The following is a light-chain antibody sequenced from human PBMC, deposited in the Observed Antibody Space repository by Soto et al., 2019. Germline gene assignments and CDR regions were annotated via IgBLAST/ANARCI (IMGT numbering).Light chain of an antibody. CDR1: QGISSY. V-gene: IGKV1-9*01. J-gene: IGKJ3*01. CDR2: AAS. CDR3: TQGSN. Sequence: DIQLTQSPSFLSASVGDRVTITCRASQGISSYLAWYQQKPGKAPKLLIYAASTLQSGVPSRFGGSGWGTKFTLTISGLQPEDFAFYYCTQGSNFGRGTKVDIK.